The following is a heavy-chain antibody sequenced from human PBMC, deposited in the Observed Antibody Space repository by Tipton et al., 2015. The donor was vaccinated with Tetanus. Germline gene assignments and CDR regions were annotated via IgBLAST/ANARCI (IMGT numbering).Heavy chain of an antibody. CDR2: SWYDGTDK. Sequence: SLRLSCAASGFIFSSYGIHWVHQAPGKGLEWVAVSWYDGTDKYYADSVKGRFTISRDNSKNTLYLQMNSLRAEDTAVYYCARGADCSGGSCFSGDFDNWGQGTQVTVSS. J-gene: IGHJ4*02. CDR1: GFIFSSYG. D-gene: IGHD2-15*01. V-gene: IGHV3-33*01. CDR3: ARGADCSGGSCFSGDFDN.